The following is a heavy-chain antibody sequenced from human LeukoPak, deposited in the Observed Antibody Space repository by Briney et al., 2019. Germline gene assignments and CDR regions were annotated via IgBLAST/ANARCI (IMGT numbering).Heavy chain of an antibody. CDR1: GGSISSYY. Sequence: SETLSLTCTVSGGSISSYYWSWIRQPPGKGLEWIGYIYYSGSTNYNPSLKSRVTISVDASKSQFSLKLSSVTAADTAVYYCARVKILEWLLMDYYYYMDVWGKGTTVTVSS. D-gene: IGHD3-3*01. CDR3: ARVKILEWLLMDYYYYMDV. J-gene: IGHJ6*03. CDR2: IYYSGST. V-gene: IGHV4-59*01.